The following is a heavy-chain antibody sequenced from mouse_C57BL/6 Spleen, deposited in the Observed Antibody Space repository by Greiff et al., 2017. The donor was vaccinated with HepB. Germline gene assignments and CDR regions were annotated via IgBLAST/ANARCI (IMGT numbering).Heavy chain of an antibody. V-gene: IGHV2-6*03. CDR2: IWSDGST. Sequence: QVQLKESGPGLVAPSQSLSITCTVSGFSLTSYGVHWVRQPPGKGLEWLVVIWSDGSTTYNSALKSRLSISKDNTKSQVFLKMNSLQTEDTAMYYCARGDWALYAMDYWGQGTSVTVSS. J-gene: IGHJ4*01. CDR1: GFSLTSYG. CDR3: ARGDWALYAMDY. D-gene: IGHD2-13*01.